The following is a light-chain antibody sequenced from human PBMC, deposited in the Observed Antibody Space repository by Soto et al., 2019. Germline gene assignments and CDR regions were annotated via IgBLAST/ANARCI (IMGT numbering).Light chain of an antibody. V-gene: IGLV2-14*03. CDR3: SSYTSSSTHV. J-gene: IGLJ1*01. Sequence: QSALTQPASVSGSPGQSITISCTGTSSDVGAYTFVSWYQQHPDKVPKLMIFDVSRRPSGVSDRFSDSKSGNTASLTISGLQPEEEADYYCSSYTSSSTHVFGSGTKLTVL. CDR1: SSDVGAYTF. CDR2: DVS.